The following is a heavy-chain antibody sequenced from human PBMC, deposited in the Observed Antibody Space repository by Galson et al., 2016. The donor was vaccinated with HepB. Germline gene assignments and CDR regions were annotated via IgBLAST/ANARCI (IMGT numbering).Heavy chain of an antibody. D-gene: IGHD1-26*01. CDR3: ARSDSGTYEDC. J-gene: IGHJ4*02. Sequence: LSLTCAVSGGSISSSKWWIWVRQPPGKGLEWIGEIFHSGTTKYNPSLKSRLTISLDTSKSQFSLNLTSVTAADTAGYYCARSDSGTYEDCWGQGTLVTVSS. CDR1: GGSISSSKW. V-gene: IGHV4-4*02. CDR2: IFHSGTT.